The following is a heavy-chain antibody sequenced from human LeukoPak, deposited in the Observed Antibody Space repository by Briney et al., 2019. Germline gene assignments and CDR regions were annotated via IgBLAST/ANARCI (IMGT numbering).Heavy chain of an antibody. CDR1: GFTFSSYA. J-gene: IGHJ5*02. D-gene: IGHD3-10*01. Sequence: GGSLRLSCAASGFTFSSYAMHWVRQAPGKGLEWVAVISYDGSNKYYADSVKGRSTISRDNSKNTLYLQMNSLRAEDTAVYYCARAGFRGVIYGEYNWFDPWGQGTLVTVSS. V-gene: IGHV3-30-3*01. CDR2: ISYDGSNK. CDR3: ARAGFRGVIYGEYNWFDP.